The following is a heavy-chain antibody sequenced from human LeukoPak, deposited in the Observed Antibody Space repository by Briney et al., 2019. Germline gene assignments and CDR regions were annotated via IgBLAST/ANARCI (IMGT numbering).Heavy chain of an antibody. D-gene: IGHD4-17*01. CDR1: GYTFTGYY. V-gene: IGHV1-2*02. Sequence: ASVKVSCKASGYTFTGYYMHWVRQAPGQGLEWMGWINPNSGGTNYAQKFQGRVTMTRDTSISTAYMELSRLRSDDTAVYYCARNTGDTVTQYYYYYYTDVWGKGTTVTVSS. CDR2: INPNSGGT. CDR3: ARNTGDTVTQYYYYYYTDV. J-gene: IGHJ6*03.